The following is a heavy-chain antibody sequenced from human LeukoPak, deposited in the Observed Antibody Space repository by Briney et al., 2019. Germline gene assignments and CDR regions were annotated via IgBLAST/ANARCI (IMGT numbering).Heavy chain of an antibody. D-gene: IGHD6-6*01. V-gene: IGHV4-59*08. J-gene: IGHJ4*02. CDR3: ARGYSSSSGRPDY. CDR1: GGSISGYH. Sequence: SETLSLTCTVSGGSISGYHWSWIRQPPGKGLEWIGYIYYSGATNYNPSLKSRVIISIDMSKKQFSLKLASVTAADTAVYYCARGYSSSSGRPDYWGQGALVTVSS. CDR2: IYYSGAT.